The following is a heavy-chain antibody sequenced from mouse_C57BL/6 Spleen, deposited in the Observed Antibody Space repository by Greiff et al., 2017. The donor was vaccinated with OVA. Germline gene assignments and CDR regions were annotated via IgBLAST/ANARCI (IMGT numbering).Heavy chain of an antibody. D-gene: IGHD2-12*01. Sequence: VQLQQSGPELVKPGASVKISCKASGYTFTDYYMNWVKQSHGKSLEWIGDINPNNGGTSYNQKFKGKATLTVDKSSSTAYMELRSLTSEDSAVYYCARKNYSLYYFDYWCQGTTLTVSS. J-gene: IGHJ2*01. V-gene: IGHV1-26*01. CDR3: ARKNYSLYYFDY. CDR2: INPNNGGT. CDR1: GYTFTDYY.